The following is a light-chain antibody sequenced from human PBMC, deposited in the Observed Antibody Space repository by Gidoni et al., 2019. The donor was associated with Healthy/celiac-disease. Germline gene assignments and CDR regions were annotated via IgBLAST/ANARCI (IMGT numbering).Light chain of an antibody. J-gene: IGKJ4*01. Sequence: DIQMTQSPSSLSASVGDRVTITCRASQSISSYLNWYQQKPGKAPKLLIYAASSLQSGVPSRFSGSGSGTDFTLTISSQQPEDVATYYCQQGYSTLLTFGGGTKVEIK. CDR2: AAS. V-gene: IGKV1-39*01. CDR1: QSISSY. CDR3: QQGYSTLLT.